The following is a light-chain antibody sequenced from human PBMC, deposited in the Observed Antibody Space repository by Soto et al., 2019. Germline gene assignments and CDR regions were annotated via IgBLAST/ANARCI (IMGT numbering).Light chain of an antibody. Sequence: EIVLTQSPATLSLSPGERATLSCRANQSVSNYLAWYQQKPGQAPRLLIYDTSNRATGIPARFSGSGSGTDFTLTISSLEPEDFAFYYCQQRSDLLTFGGGTKGEIK. CDR1: QSVSNY. V-gene: IGKV3-11*01. CDR2: DTS. CDR3: QQRSDLLT. J-gene: IGKJ4*01.